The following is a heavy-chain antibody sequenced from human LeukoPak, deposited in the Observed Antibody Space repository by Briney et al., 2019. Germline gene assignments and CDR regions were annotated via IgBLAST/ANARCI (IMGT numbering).Heavy chain of an antibody. CDR2: ISGSGGST. V-gene: IGHV3-23*01. D-gene: IGHD3-10*01. J-gene: IGHJ1*01. CDR1: GFTFSSYA. Sequence: PWGSLRLSCAASGFTFSSYAMSWVRQAPGKGLEWVSAISGSGGSTYYADSVKGRFTISRDNSKNTLYLQMNSLRAEDTAVYYCAKSLWFGELLLYFQHWGQGTLVTVSS. CDR3: AKSLWFGELLLYFQH.